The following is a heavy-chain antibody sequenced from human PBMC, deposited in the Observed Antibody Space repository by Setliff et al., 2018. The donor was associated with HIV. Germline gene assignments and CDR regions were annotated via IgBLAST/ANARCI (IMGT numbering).Heavy chain of an antibody. J-gene: IGHJ4*02. V-gene: IGHV4-34*01. D-gene: IGHD4-17*01. CDR3: AAFFVTPLMTQDF. CDR1: GGSFSGYY. CDR2: VHHTGYL. Sequence: TSETLSLTCAVYGGSFSGYYWNWIRQSPGKGLEWIAEVHHTGYLNYNPSLKSRVTISRDPSTKQFSLKMTSMTAADTAVYYCAAFFVTPLMTQDFWGQGTLVTVSS.